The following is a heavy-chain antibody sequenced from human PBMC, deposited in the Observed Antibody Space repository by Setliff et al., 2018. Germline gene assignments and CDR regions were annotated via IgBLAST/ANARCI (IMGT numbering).Heavy chain of an antibody. J-gene: IGHJ4*02. V-gene: IGHV3-23*01. Sequence: PGGSLRLSCAASGFTFSNYAMSWVRQTPGKGLEWVSAITTSGGSTYYADSVKGRFTISRDDSKNTLYLQMLSLRAEDTAVYYCAKGGSDFWSELDYWGQGTLVTVSS. CDR2: ITTSGGST. CDR3: AKGGSDFWSELDY. CDR1: GFTFSNYA. D-gene: IGHD3-3*01.